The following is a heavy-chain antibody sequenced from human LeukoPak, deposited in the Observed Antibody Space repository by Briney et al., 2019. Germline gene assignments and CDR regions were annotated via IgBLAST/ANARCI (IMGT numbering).Heavy chain of an antibody. Sequence: GGSLRLSCAASGFTFSDHYMDWVRQAPGKGLEWLAQIRNKADSYTIEYAASVRGRFTISRDDSKNSLYLQMNSLKTEDTAVYYCVKDSSFWTFDYWGQGTLVTVSS. J-gene: IGHJ4*02. CDR2: IRNKADSYTI. CDR3: VKDSSFWTFDY. V-gene: IGHV3-72*01. D-gene: IGHD6-6*01. CDR1: GFTFSDHY.